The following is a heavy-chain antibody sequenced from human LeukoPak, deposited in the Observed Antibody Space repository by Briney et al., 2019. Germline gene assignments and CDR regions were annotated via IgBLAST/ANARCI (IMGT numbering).Heavy chain of an antibody. CDR3: VKGGDGFNFGDH. CDR1: GFSFSNFG. J-gene: IGHJ4*02. D-gene: IGHD5-24*01. CDR2: IWSDARKT. Sequence: PGRFLRLSCAASGFSFSNFGMHWVRQTPGKGLEWVALIWSDARKTHYADSVMGRFTISRDNSENTLYVQMNSLRVEDTAVYYCVKGGDGFNFGDHWGQGNRVTVSS. V-gene: IGHV3-33*06.